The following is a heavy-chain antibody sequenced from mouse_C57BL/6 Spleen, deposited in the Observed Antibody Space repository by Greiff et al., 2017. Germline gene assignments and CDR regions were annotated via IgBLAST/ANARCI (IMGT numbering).Heavy chain of an antibody. CDR2: INPGSGGT. CDR1: GYAFTNYL. Sequence: QVQLQQSGAELVRPGTSVKVSCKPSGYAFTNYLIEWVKQRPGQGLEWIGVINPGSGGTNYNEKFKGKATLTADKSSSTAYMQLSSLTSEDSAVYFCARGGLLRFFDYWGQGTTLTVSS. D-gene: IGHD1-1*01. CDR3: ARGGLLRFFDY. J-gene: IGHJ2*01. V-gene: IGHV1-54*01.